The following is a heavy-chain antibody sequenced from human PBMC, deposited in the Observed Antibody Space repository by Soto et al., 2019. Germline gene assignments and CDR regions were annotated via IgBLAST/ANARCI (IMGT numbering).Heavy chain of an antibody. Sequence: QVQLVQSGAEVKKPGSSVKVSCKASGGTFSSSAFSWVRQAPGQGLEWMGGIMPIFRSPDYAQKFQGRVTISAEESTSTAYMELRSLTSEDTGVYYCARDEDRQQLGGNYYYIMDVWGQGTTVTVSS. V-gene: IGHV1-69*12. J-gene: IGHJ6*02. CDR2: IMPIFRSP. CDR3: ARDEDRQQLGGNYYYIMDV. CDR1: GGTFSSSA. D-gene: IGHD3-16*01.